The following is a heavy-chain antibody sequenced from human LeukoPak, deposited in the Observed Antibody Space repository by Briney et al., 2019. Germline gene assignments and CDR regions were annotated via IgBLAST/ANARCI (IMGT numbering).Heavy chain of an antibody. D-gene: IGHD3-22*01. J-gene: IGHJ3*01. Sequence: SETLSLPCTVSGGSISSSYWSWIRQPPGKGLEWIGYIYYSGSTTYNPSLKSRVIISIDTSKNQFSLKLTSVTAADTAVYYCASSAYYYDSSGSWGQGTMVTVSS. V-gene: IGHV4-59*01. CDR2: IYYSGST. CDR1: GGSISSSY. CDR3: ASSAYYYDSSGS.